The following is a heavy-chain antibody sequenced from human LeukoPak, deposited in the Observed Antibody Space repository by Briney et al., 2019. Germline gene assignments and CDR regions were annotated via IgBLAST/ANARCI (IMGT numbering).Heavy chain of an antibody. CDR3: ARALRITFGGGRGAFDI. D-gene: IGHD3-16*01. CDR1: GYSFTNYW. J-gene: IGHJ3*02. V-gene: IGHV5-10-1*01. Sequence: GESLRISCKGSGYSFTNYWISWVRQMPGKGLEWMGRIDPSDSYTNYSPSFQGHLTISADKSVSTAYLQWSSLKASDTAMYYCARALRITFGGGRGAFDIWGQGTMVTVSS. CDR2: IDPSDSYT.